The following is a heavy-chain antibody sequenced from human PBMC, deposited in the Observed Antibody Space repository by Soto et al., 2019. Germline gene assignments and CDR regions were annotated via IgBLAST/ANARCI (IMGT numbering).Heavy chain of an antibody. CDR1: GGSFGDLC. CDR2: IHFSGTI. CDR3: ARGSDLYKTGNY. D-gene: IGHD1-1*01. J-gene: IGHJ4*02. Sequence: SEPLSLTYAVYGGSFGDLCWSWIRQPPGKGLEWIGEIHFSGTINYNPSLKSRVTISIDTSKTHFSLELKSVTAADTAFYYCARGSDLYKTGNYWGQGTQVTVSS. V-gene: IGHV4-34*01.